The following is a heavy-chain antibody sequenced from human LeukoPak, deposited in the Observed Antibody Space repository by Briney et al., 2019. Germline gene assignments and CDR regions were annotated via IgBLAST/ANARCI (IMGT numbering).Heavy chain of an antibody. Sequence: GGSLRLSCAASGFTFSSYWMHWVRLAPGKGLVWGSHINSDGSSTSYADSVKGRFTISRDNAKNTLYLQMNSLRAEDTAVYYCARDLPDSYGPEGNWYFDLWGRGTLVTVSS. J-gene: IGHJ2*01. D-gene: IGHD5-18*01. CDR1: GFTFSSYW. CDR2: INSDGSST. CDR3: ARDLPDSYGPEGNWYFDL. V-gene: IGHV3-74*01.